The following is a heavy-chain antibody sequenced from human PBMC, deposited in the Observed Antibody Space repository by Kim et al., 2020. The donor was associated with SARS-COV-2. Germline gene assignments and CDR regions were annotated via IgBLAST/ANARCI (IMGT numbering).Heavy chain of an antibody. CDR2: ISYDGSNK. V-gene: IGHV3-33*05. CDR3: ARALIATAALDY. D-gene: IGHD6-13*01. Sequence: GGSLRLSCAASGFTFSSYGMHWVRQAPGKGLEWVAVISYDGSNKYYADSVKGRFTISRDNSKNTLYLQMNSLRAEDTAVYYSARALIATAALDYWGQGTL. J-gene: IGHJ4*02. CDR1: GFTFSSYG.